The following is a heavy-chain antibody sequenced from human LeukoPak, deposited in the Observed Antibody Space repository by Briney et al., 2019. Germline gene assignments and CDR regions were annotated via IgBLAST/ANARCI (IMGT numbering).Heavy chain of an antibody. D-gene: IGHD2-2*02. V-gene: IGHV1-69*04. CDR1: GGTFSSYA. CDR3: ARDGGYQLLYAFDI. CDR2: IIPILGIA. Sequence: ASVKVSCTASGGTFSSYAISWVRQAPGQGLEWMGRIIPILGIANYAQKFQGRVTITADKSTSTAYMELSSLRSEDTAVYYCARDGGYQLLYAFDIWGQGTMVTVSS. J-gene: IGHJ3*02.